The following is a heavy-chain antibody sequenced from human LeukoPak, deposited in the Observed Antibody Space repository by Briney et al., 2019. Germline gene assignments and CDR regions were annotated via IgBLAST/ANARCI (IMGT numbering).Heavy chain of an antibody. J-gene: IGHJ4*02. CDR3: ARKSLRASNDY. D-gene: IGHD1-26*01. CDR2: INHSGST. V-gene: IGHV4-34*01. CDR1: GGSFSGYY. Sequence: PSETLSLTCAVYGGSFSGYYWSWIRQPPGKGLEWIGEINHSGSTNYNPSLKSRVTISVDTSKNQFSLKLSSVTAADTAVYYCARKSLRASNDYWGQGTLVTVSS.